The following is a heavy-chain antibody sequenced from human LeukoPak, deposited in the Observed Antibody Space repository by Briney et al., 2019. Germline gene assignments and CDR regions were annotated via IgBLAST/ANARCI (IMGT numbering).Heavy chain of an antibody. CDR3: AKGLSGDYDQGYFDY. J-gene: IGHJ4*02. V-gene: IGHV3-9*01. Sequence: GGSLRLSCAASGFTFDDYAMPWVRQAPGKGLEWVSGISWNSGSIGYADSVKGRFTISRDNAKNSLYLQMNSLRAEDTALYYCAKGLSGDYDQGYFDYWGQGTLVTVSS. CDR2: ISWNSGSI. D-gene: IGHD4-17*01. CDR1: GFTFDDYA.